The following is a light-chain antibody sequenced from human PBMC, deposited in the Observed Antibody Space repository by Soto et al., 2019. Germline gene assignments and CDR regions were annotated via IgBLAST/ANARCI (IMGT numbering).Light chain of an antibody. CDR3: QHYGSSRT. CDR2: GAS. CDR1: QSVSSS. Sequence: DIVLTQSPGTLSLSPGERATLSCRASQSVSSSLAWYQQRPGQAPRLLIYGASSRATGIPDRFSGSGSGPDFTLTISRLEPEDVAVYFCQHYGSSRTFGQGTKVDIK. V-gene: IGKV3-20*01. J-gene: IGKJ1*01.